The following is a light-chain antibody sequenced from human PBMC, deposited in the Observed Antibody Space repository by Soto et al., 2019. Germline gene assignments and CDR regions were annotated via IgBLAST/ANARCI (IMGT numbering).Light chain of an antibody. CDR1: QSISSW. CDR2: EAS. Sequence: DIQMTQSPSTLSASVGDRVTITCRASQSISSWLAWYQQKPGKAPNLLIYEASRLESAVLSRFSGSGSGTEFTLTINSLQPDDFATYYCQQYSSYPETFGQGTKVEIK. CDR3: QQYSSYPET. J-gene: IGKJ1*01. V-gene: IGKV1-5*03.